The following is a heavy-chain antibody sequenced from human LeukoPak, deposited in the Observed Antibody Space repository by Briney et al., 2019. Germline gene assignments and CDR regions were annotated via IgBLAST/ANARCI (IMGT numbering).Heavy chain of an antibody. Sequence: GGSLGLSCAASGFTFSSYAMSWVRQAPGKGLEWVSAISGSGGSTYYADSVKGRFTIPRDNSKNTLYLQMNSLRAEDTAVYYCAKVWGSSSLYYYYMDVWGKGTTVTVSS. D-gene: IGHD6-6*01. CDR3: AKVWGSSSLYYYYMDV. V-gene: IGHV3-23*01. CDR1: GFTFSSYA. CDR2: ISGSGGST. J-gene: IGHJ6*03.